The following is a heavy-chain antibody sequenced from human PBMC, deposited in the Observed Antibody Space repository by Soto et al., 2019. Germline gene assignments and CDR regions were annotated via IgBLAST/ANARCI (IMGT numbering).Heavy chain of an antibody. D-gene: IGHD3-16*01. J-gene: IGHJ4*02. CDR1: GGLFSSFA. Sequence: SVKVSCKDSGGLFSSFAISWVRQAPGQGLEWMGGIIPVFGTTNYAQKFQGRVAITADESTNTAYMELSSLTSDDTAMYYCARGGGPYVWFNEFWGQGTQVTVSS. CDR2: IIPVFGTT. CDR3: ARGGGPYVWFNEF. V-gene: IGHV1-69*13.